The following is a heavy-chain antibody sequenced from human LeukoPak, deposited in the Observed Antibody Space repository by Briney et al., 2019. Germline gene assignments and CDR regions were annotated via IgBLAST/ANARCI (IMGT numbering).Heavy chain of an antibody. CDR1: GGSFSGYY. J-gene: IGHJ5*02. D-gene: IGHD3-22*01. V-gene: IGHV4-34*01. CDR2: INHSGST. Sequence: NPSETLSLTCAVYGGSFSGYYWSWIRQPPGKGLEWIGEINHSGSTNYNPSLKSRVTISVDTSKNQFSLKLSSVTAADTAVYYCARAPGYYDSSGVNWFDPWGQGTLVTVSS. CDR3: ARAPGYYDSSGVNWFDP.